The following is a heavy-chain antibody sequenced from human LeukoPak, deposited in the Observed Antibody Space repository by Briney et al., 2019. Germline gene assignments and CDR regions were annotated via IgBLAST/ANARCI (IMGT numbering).Heavy chain of an antibody. CDR3: ARVSPQQVALTYYFDY. CDR1: GFTVSSNY. Sequence: AGGSLRLSCAASGFTVSSNYMSWVRQAPGKGLEWVSVIYSGGSTYYADSVKGRFTISRDNSKNTLYLQMNSLRAEDTAVYYCARVSPQQVALTYYFDYWGRGTLVTVSS. D-gene: IGHD6-13*01. J-gene: IGHJ4*02. V-gene: IGHV3-66*01. CDR2: IYSGGST.